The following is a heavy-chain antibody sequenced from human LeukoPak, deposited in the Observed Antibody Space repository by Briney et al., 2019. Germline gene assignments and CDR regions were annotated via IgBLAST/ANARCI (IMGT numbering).Heavy chain of an antibody. D-gene: IGHD6-19*01. CDR2: INPNSGGT. J-gene: IGHJ4*02. CDR3: ARDHTAVAGNFDY. CDR1: GYTFTGYY. Sequence: ASVKVSCKASGYTFTGYYMHWVRQAPGQGLEWMGWINPNSGGTNYAQKFQGRVTMTRGTSISTAYMELSRLRSDDTAVYYCARDHTAVAGNFDYWGQGTLVTVSA. V-gene: IGHV1-2*02.